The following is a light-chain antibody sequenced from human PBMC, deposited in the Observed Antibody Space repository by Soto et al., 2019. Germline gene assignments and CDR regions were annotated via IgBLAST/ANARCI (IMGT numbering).Light chain of an antibody. CDR1: QSVSSSY. CDR2: GAS. V-gene: IGKV3-20*01. Sequence: EIVLTPSPGTLSLSPGERATLSCRASQSVSSSYLAWYQQKPGQAPRLLIYGASSRATGIPDFTLTISRLEPEDLAVYYCQQYGSSPPITFGGGTKVEIK. J-gene: IGKJ4*01. CDR3: QQYGSSPPIT.